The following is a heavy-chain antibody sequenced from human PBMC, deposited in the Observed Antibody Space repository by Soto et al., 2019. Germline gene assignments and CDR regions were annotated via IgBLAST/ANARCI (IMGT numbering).Heavy chain of an antibody. CDR1: GGSFSGYY. CDR3: VSCGSGTFYSAYSFDF. Sequence: SETLSLTCAVYGGSFSGYYWTWIRQPPGTGLEWIGEINHSGSTNYNPSLKSRVTISVDTSKNQFSLELSSVTAADTALYYCVSCGSGTFYSAYSFDFWSQGSLVTVS. CDR2: INHSGST. J-gene: IGHJ4*02. D-gene: IGHD3-10*01. V-gene: IGHV4-34*01.